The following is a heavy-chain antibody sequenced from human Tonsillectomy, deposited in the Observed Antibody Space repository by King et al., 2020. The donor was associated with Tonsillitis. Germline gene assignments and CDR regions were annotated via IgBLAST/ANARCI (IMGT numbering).Heavy chain of an antibody. Sequence: QLVQSGAEVKKPGASVKVACKASGYTFTTYVINWVRQAPGQGLEWMGWIIAYDGHTNYAQTLQDRVTMTTDTSTSTAYMQLRSLRSDDTAVYYCARFRGGIVGSGYFDYWGQGTLVTVSS. CDR2: IIAYDGHT. D-gene: IGHD3-10*01. CDR1: GYTFTTYV. J-gene: IGHJ4*02. CDR3: ARFRGGIVGSGYFDY. V-gene: IGHV1-18*01.